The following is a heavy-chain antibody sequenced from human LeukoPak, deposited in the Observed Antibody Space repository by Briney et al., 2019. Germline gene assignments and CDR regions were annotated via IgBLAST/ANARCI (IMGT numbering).Heavy chain of an antibody. V-gene: IGHV1-46*01. CDR1: GYTFTSYS. CDR3: AVDRYYYDCSGYYYYFDY. CDR2: INPSGGST. D-gene: IGHD3-22*01. J-gene: IGHJ4*02. Sequence: ASVKVSCKASGYTFTSYSMHWVRQAPGQGLEWMGIINPSGGSTSYAQKFQGRVTMTRDTSTSTVYMELSSLRSEDTAVYYCAVDRYYYDCSGYYYYFDYWGQGTLVTVSS.